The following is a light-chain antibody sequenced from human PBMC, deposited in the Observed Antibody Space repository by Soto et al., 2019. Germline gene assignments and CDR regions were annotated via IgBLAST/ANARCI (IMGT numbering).Light chain of an antibody. CDR2: AAS. J-gene: IGKJ1*01. V-gene: IGKV1-8*01. CDR1: RPISTY. CDR3: EQEYTYPLA. Sequence: AIRMTQSPSSISAFTGDRVTITCRTSRPISTYLAWYQQKPGNTPTLLLYAASTLQSVVPSRFSGSGSGTDFTLTISCLQSEDFATYYCEQEYTYPLAFGQGTNIEIK.